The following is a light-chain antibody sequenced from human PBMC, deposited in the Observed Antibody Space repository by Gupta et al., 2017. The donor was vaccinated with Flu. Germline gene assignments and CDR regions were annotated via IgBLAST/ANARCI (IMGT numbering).Light chain of an antibody. V-gene: IGLV2-14*01. CDR1: SSDIGGFDY. Sequence: TISCTGTSSDIGGFDYVSWYQQHPGKAPKLMIYAVSRRPSGVSNRFSGSKSGNTASLTISGLQAEDEAHYFCNSFTSSTTPGVFGGGTKLTVL. CDR3: NSFTSSTTPGV. J-gene: IGLJ3*02. CDR2: AVS.